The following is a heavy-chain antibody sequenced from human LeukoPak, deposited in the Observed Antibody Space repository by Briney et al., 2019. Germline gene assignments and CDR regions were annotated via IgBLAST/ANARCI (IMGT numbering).Heavy chain of an antibody. CDR3: ARDSSSGWYASGAFDI. CDR1: GFTFDDYG. Sequence: PGGSLRLSCAASGFTFDDYGMSWVRQAPGKGLEWVSGINWNGGSTGYADSVKGRFTISRDNAKYSLYLQMNSLRAEDTALYYCARDSSSGWYASGAFDIWGQGTMVTVSS. D-gene: IGHD6-19*01. CDR2: INWNGGST. J-gene: IGHJ3*02. V-gene: IGHV3-20*04.